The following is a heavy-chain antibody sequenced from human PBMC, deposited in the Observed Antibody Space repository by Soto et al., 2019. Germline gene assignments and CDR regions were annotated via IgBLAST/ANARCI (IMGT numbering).Heavy chain of an antibody. CDR2: IWYDGSNK. J-gene: IGHJ4*02. V-gene: IGHV3-33*01. CDR3: TRGYSYYYFDY. CDR1: GFIFSNYA. Sequence: GGSLRLSCAASGFIFSNYAMHWVRQAPGKGLEWVAVIWYDGSNKYYADSVKGRFTISRDNSKNTLYLQMNSLRAEDTAVYYCTRGYSYYYFDYWGQGTLVTVSS. D-gene: IGHD4-4*01.